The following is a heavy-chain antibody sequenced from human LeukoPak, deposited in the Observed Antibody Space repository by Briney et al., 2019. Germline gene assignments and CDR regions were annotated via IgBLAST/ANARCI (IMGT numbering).Heavy chain of an antibody. Sequence: SETLSLTCTVSDASISSKNYYWGWIRQPPGKGLEWIGTIAYSGSTYYHPSLKSRVTISLDTSKYQFSLKLTSVTAADTAVYYCASQYCSSARCYGNVGAFDIWGQGTMVTVSS. CDR2: IAYSGST. V-gene: IGHV4-39*07. J-gene: IGHJ3*02. D-gene: IGHD2-2*01. CDR1: DASISSKNYY. CDR3: ASQYCSSARCYGNVGAFDI.